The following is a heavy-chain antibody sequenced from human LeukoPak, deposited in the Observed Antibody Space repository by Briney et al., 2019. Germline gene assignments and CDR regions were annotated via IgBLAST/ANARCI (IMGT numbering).Heavy chain of an antibody. CDR2: ININTGNP. D-gene: IGHD3-3*01. Sequence: ASVKVSCKASGYTFTSYAMNWVRQAPGQGLEWMGWININTGNPTYAQGFTGRFVFSLDTSVSTAYLQISSLKAEDTAVYYCARVLYLPEYYYYMDVWGKGTTVTVSS. J-gene: IGHJ6*03. CDR1: GYTFTSYA. CDR3: ARVLYLPEYYYYMDV. V-gene: IGHV7-4-1*02.